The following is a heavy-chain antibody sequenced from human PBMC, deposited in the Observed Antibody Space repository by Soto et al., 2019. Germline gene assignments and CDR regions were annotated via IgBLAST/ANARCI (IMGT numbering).Heavy chain of an antibody. D-gene: IGHD5-12*01. CDR1: GYTFTSYA. Sequence: QVQLVQSGAEVKKPGASVKVSCKASGYTFTSYAIHWVRQAPGQRIEWMGWNNDGNGNTKYSQKFQGRVIITRDTSEVTAYMKLRSLKSEDTALYYCTTPIVAFYWGQETLVTVNS. J-gene: IGHJ4*02. CDR2: NNDGNGNT. V-gene: IGHV1-3*01. CDR3: TTPIVAFY.